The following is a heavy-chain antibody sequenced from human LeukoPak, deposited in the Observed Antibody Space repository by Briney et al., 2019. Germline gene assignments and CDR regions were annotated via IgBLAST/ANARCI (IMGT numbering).Heavy chain of an antibody. CDR1: GASINNNF. Sequence: SETLSLTCTVSGASINNNFWTWIRQPPGKGLEWIGYIYSSGSANYNPSLKSRVIISGDTSKNQISLNLTSVTTADTAVYFCARHRDYYDTWGHGTLVAVSS. V-gene: IGHV4-59*08. J-gene: IGHJ4*01. CDR3: ARHRDYYDT. D-gene: IGHD3-22*01. CDR2: IYSSGSA.